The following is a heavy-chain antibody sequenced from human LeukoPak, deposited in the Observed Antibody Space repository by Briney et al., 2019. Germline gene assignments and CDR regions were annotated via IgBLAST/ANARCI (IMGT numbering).Heavy chain of an antibody. J-gene: IGHJ4*02. CDR2: MNPSSGNT. Sequence: ASVKVSCKASGYTFTSYDINWVRQATGQGLEWMGWMNPSSGNTGYAQKFQGGVTMTRNTSISTAYMELSSLRSEDTAVYYCARGRSNPARNKYCSGGSCLSFDYWGQGTLVTVSS. CDR3: ARGRSNPARNKYCSGGSCLSFDY. D-gene: IGHD2-15*01. V-gene: IGHV1-8*01. CDR1: GYTFTSYD.